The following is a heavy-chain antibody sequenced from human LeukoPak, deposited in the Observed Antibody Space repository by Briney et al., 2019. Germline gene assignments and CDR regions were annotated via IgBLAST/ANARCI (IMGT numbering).Heavy chain of an antibody. Sequence: PGGSLRLSCAASGFTFSSYWMHWGRQGPGKGLLWVSRISTDGSITSYADSVKGRFSISRDNAKSTLYLQMNNLRVEDTAVYYCARTKYSASGGDYWGQGTLVTVSS. V-gene: IGHV3-74*01. D-gene: IGHD6-6*01. CDR3: ARTKYSASGGDY. CDR1: GFTFSSYW. CDR2: ISTDGSIT. J-gene: IGHJ4*02.